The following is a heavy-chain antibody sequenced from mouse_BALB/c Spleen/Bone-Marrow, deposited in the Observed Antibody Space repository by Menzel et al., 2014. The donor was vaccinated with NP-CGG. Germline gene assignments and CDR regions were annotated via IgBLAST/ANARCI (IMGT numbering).Heavy chain of an antibody. CDR2: INPSSGYT. J-gene: IGHJ4*01. D-gene: IGHD1-1*01. V-gene: IGHV1-4*01. CDR3: ARGHYGSSYSAVDY. Sequence: VNLVESGAELARPGASVQMSCKASGSTFTNYTMHWIKQRPGQGLEWIGYINPSSGYTNYNQKFKVKATLTADKSSSTAYMQLSSLTSEASAVYYCARGHYGSSYSAVDYWGQGTSVTVSS. CDR1: GSTFTNYT.